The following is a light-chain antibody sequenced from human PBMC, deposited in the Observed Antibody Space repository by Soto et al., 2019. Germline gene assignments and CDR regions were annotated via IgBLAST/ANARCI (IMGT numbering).Light chain of an antibody. V-gene: IGKV3-20*01. Sequence: EIVLTQSPGTLSLSPGERATLSCRASQSVSSSYLAWYQQKPGQAPRLLIYGASSMATGIPDRFSGSGSGTDFTLTISGLEPEDFAVYDCQEYGSSPYSFGQGTKLEIK. CDR2: GAS. CDR3: QEYGSSPYS. J-gene: IGKJ2*01. CDR1: QSVSSSY.